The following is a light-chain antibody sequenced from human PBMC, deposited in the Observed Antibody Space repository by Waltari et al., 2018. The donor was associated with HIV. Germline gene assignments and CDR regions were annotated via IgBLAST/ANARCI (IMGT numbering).Light chain of an antibody. CDR1: SNDLAPYNF. J-gene: IGLJ2*01. CDR2: AVT. CDR3: VSYTEKDTFLL. Sequence: QSALTQPPSASGSPGQSVAIPCTRSSNDLAPYNFVSEYQHRPGKAPQLLIYAVTRRPPGIPDRFSGAKSGYTASLTVSDLQVEDEADYYCVSYTEKDTFLLFGGGTKLAV. V-gene: IGLV2-8*01.